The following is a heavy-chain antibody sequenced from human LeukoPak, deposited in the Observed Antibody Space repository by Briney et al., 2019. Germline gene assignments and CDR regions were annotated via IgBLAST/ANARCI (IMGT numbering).Heavy chain of an antibody. Sequence: GGSLRLSCAASGFTFSTYAMNWVRLAPGKGLEWVSTISGSSGSTYYAVSVKGRFTISRDNSKNTLYLQMNSLRAEDTAVYHCAKERRFTDFFDYWGQGTLVTVSS. CDR3: AKERRFTDFFDY. CDR2: ISGSSGST. CDR1: GFTFSTYA. V-gene: IGHV3-23*01. D-gene: IGHD4-11*01. J-gene: IGHJ4*02.